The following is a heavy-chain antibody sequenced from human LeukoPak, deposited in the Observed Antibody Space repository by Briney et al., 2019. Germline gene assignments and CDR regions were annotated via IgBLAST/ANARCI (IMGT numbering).Heavy chain of an antibody. D-gene: IGHD3-16*01. V-gene: IGHV4-34*01. Sequence: SETLSLTCAVYGASFRAYYWSLIRQAPGKGLEWIGEINDSGHGRYNASLKSRVTMSVDTSKNQLSLKLKSVTAADTAVYYCASSRDLYLDAFTSYWYFDVWGRGSLVTVSS. CDR3: ASSRDLYLDAFTSYWYFDV. CDR1: GASFRAYY. J-gene: IGHJ2*01. CDR2: INDSGHG.